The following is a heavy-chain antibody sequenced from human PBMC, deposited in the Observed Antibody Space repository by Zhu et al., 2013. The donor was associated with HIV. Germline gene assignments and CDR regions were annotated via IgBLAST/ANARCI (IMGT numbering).Heavy chain of an antibody. J-gene: IGHJ6*02. CDR1: GGTFSSYA. CDR3: ARDPSWELRGNYYYYGMDV. D-gene: IGHD1-26*01. Sequence: QVQLVQSGAEVKKPGSSVKVSCKASGGTFSSYAISWVRQAPGQGLEWMGGIIPIFGTANYAQKFQGRVTITADKSTSTAYMELSSLRSEDTAVYYCARDPSWELRGNYYYYGMDVWGQGTTVTVSS. CDR2: IIPIFGTA. V-gene: IGHV1-69*06.